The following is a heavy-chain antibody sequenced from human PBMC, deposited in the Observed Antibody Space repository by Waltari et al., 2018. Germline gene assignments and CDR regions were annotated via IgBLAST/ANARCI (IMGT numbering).Heavy chain of an antibody. Sequence: QVQLVQSGAEVQKPGSSVKVSCKASAGTFKSNAISWVRLAPGLGLEWMGGVSPMFGTGDSTQKFQGRLTITADASTTTAYMELSSLTYEDTAVYFCATMPVDSGTPGYFQYWGQGTLVTVTS. CDR3: ATMPVDSGTPGYFQY. CDR2: VSPMFGTG. CDR1: AGTFKSNA. V-gene: IGHV1-69*12. J-gene: IGHJ1*01. D-gene: IGHD5-18*01.